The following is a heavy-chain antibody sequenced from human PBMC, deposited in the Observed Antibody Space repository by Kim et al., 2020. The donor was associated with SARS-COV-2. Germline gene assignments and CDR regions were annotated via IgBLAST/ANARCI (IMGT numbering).Heavy chain of an antibody. D-gene: IGHD6-13*01. CDR1: GFTFSSYG. J-gene: IGHJ5*02. V-gene: IGHV3-30*18. CDR2: ISYDGSNK. Sequence: GGSLRLSCAASGFTFSSYGMHWVRQAPGKGLEWVAVISYDGSNKYYADSVKGRFTISRDNSKNTLYLQMNSLRAEDTAVYYCAKMGAKYSNNWNWLDPWGQGTLVTVSS. CDR3: AKMGAKYSNNWNWLDP.